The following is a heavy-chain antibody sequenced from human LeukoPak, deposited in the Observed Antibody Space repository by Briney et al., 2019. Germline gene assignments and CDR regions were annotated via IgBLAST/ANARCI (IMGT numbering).Heavy chain of an antibody. J-gene: IGHJ5*02. Sequence: GGSLRLSCAASGFTFSSYEMNWVRQAPGKGLEWVSVIYSGGSTYYADSVKGRFTIPRDNSKNTLYLQMNSLRAEDTAVYYCASSPYDILTGSPRGFDPWGQGTLVTVSS. CDR3: ASSPYDILTGSPRGFDP. CDR2: IYSGGST. CDR1: GFTFSSYE. V-gene: IGHV3-53*01. D-gene: IGHD3-9*01.